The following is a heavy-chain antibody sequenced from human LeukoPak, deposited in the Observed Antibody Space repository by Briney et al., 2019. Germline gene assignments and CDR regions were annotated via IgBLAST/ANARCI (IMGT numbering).Heavy chain of an antibody. D-gene: IGHD4-17*01. CDR2: INHSGST. CDR3: ARASGDYVGYYFDY. J-gene: IGHJ4*02. CDR1: GGSFSGYY. V-gene: IGHV4-34*01. Sequence: PSETLSLTCAVYGGSFSGYYWSWIRQPPGKGLEWIGEINHSGSTNYNPSLKSRVTISVDTSKNQFSLKLSSVTAADTAMYYCARASGDYVGYYFDYWGQGTLVTVSS.